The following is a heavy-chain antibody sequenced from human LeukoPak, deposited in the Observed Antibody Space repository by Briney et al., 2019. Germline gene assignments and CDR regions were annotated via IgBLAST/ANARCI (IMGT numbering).Heavy chain of an antibody. V-gene: IGHV4-4*09. CDR1: GGSISSYY. Sequence: SETLSLTCTVSGGSISSYYWSWIRQPPGKGLEWIGYIYTSGSTNYNPSLKSRVTISVDTSKNQFSLKLSSVTAADTAIYYCARDTTPMKVVRNFDYWGQGTLVTVSS. J-gene: IGHJ4*02. CDR2: IYTSGST. CDR3: ARDTTPMKVVRNFDY. D-gene: IGHD5-18*01.